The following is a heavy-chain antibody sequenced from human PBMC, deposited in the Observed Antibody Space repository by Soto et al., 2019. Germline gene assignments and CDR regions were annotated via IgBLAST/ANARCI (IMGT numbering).Heavy chain of an antibody. D-gene: IGHD3-3*01. CDR3: ARDKEPDVLRFLEWLSYYYGMDV. V-gene: IGHV1-18*01. Sequence: QVQLVQSGAEVKKPGASVKVSCKASGYTFTSYGISWVRQAPGQGLEWMGWISAYNGNTNYAQKLQGRVTMTTDTSTRTAYMELRSLRSDDTAVYYCARDKEPDVLRFLEWLSYYYGMDVWGQGTTVTVAS. CDR1: GYTFTSYG. J-gene: IGHJ6*02. CDR2: ISAYNGNT.